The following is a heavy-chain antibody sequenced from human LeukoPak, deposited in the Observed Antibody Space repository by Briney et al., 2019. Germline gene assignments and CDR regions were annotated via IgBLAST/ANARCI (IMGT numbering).Heavy chain of an antibody. D-gene: IGHD3-22*01. CDR3: AIYPLGDGSGYSWRYFDY. J-gene: IGHJ4*02. CDR1: RFTFAPQW. Sequence: PGGSLRLSLPHCRFTFAPQWMRSVRLDPGKGPEGAANIKQEGSAKYYLDTVKCRYTISRDNAKNSLYLQMNTLRAEDTAVYYCAIYPLGDGSGYSWRYFDYWGQGTLVTASS. V-gene: IGHV3-7*01. CDR2: IKQEGSAK.